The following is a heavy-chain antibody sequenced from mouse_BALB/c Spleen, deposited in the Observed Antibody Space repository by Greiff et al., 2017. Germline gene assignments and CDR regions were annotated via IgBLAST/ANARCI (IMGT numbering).Heavy chain of an antibody. V-gene: IGHV2-9*02. CDR2: IWAGGST. D-gene: IGHD3-1*01. Sequence: VKLQESGPGLVAPSQSLSITCTVSGFSLTSYGVHWVRQPPGKGLEWLGVIWAGGSTNYNSALMSRLSISKDNSKSQVFLKMNSLQTDDTAIYYCARHGASRVFDYWGQGTTLTVSS. CDR1: GFSLTSYG. J-gene: IGHJ2*01. CDR3: ARHGASRVFDY.